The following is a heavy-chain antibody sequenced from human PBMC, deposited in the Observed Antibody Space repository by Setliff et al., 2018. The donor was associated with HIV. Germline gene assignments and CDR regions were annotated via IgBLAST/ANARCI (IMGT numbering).Heavy chain of an antibody. CDR2: IHSSGST. V-gene: IGHV4-4*09. Sequence: SETLSLTCTVSGGSISSYYWSWIRQPPGKGLEWIGNIHSSGSTNYNPSLKTRATISRDTSKNQFSLRLSSVTATDTAMYYCARHPREETQRNYKFDSWGQGTLVTVSS. CDR3: ARHPREETQRNYKFDS. J-gene: IGHJ4*02. CDR1: GGSISSYY. D-gene: IGHD1-7*01.